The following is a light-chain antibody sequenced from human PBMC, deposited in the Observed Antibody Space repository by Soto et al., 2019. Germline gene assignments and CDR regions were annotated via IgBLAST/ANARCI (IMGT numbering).Light chain of an antibody. V-gene: IGLV2-23*02. CDR2: EVT. CDR3: CSYAGVSTFV. CDR1: SSDVGSYDL. J-gene: IGLJ1*01. Sequence: QSVLTQPASVSGSPGQSIPISCTGTSSDVGSYDLVSWYQQHPGKAPRLIIYEVTKRPSGVSNRFSGSKSGSTASLTFSGLQAEDEADYFCCSYAGVSTFVFGTSTKVTVL.